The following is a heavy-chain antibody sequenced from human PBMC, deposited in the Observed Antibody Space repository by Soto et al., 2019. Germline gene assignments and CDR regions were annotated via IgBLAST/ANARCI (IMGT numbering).Heavy chain of an antibody. J-gene: IGHJ6*02. CDR3: ASSVFFDFWSGYYTKSYGMDV. CDR1: GYTFASYA. D-gene: IGHD3-3*01. V-gene: IGHV1-3*01. CDR2: INAGNGNT. Sequence: ASVKVSCKASGYTFASYAMHWVRQAPGQRLEWMGWINAGNGNTKYSQKFQGRVTITRDTSASTAYMELSSLRSEDTAVYYCASSVFFDFWSGYYTKSYGMDVWGQGTTGTVAS.